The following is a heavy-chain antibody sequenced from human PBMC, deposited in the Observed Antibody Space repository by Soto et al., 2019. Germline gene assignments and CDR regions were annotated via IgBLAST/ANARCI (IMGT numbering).Heavy chain of an antibody. Sequence: PSETLSLTCTVSGGSISSYYWSWIRQPPGKGLEWIGYIYYSGSTNYNPSIKSRVTISVDTSKNQFSLKLSSVTAADTAVFYCARGSSGWSVYYYFDYWGQGTLVTVSS. CDR1: GGSISSYY. CDR3: ARGSSGWSVYYYFDY. D-gene: IGHD6-19*01. CDR2: IYYSGST. J-gene: IGHJ4*02. V-gene: IGHV4-59*01.